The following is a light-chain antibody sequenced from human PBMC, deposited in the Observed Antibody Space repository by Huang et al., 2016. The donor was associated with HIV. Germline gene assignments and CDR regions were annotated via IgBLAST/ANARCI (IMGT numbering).Light chain of an antibody. V-gene: IGKV1-39*01. CDR1: QSISDY. Sequence: DIQMTQSPSSLSASIGDRVTITCRANQSISDYLNWYQQKPGKAPKVLIYGASNLQSGVPSRFNGSGSGTDFTLTITSLQSEDFATYFCQQTYSALPLTFGGGTKVEI. CDR3: QQTYSALPLT. J-gene: IGKJ4*01. CDR2: GAS.